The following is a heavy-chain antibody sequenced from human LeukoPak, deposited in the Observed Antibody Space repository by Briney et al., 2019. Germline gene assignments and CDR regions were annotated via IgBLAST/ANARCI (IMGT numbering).Heavy chain of an antibody. V-gene: IGHV4-4*07. CDR1: GVSVSSFY. Sequence: KPSETLSLTCTVSGVSVSSFYWTWIRQPAGKGLEWIGRIYATGNTNFNPSLKSRVTMSIDTSKNQFSLKLSSVTAADTAVYYCARGSMGGSGSYYKDYYYGMDVWGQGTTVTVSS. D-gene: IGHD3-10*01. CDR3: ARGSMGGSGSYYKDYYYGMDV. CDR2: IYATGNT. J-gene: IGHJ6*02.